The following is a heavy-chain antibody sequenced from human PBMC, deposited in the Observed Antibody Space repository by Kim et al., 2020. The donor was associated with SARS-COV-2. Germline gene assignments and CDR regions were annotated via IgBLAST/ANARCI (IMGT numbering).Heavy chain of an antibody. D-gene: IGHD2-15*01. V-gene: IGHV4-31*01. CDR2: IYYSVST. Sequence: SETLSLTCTVSGGSISSGGYYWSWIRQHPGKGLEWIGYIYYSVSTYYNLSLKILVTISLDTPKNQFSLKLSSVTAADTAVCYCARTYCSGGSCYPQLYYYYGMDVWGQGTTVTVS. CDR1: GGSISSGGYY. J-gene: IGHJ6*02. CDR3: ARTYCSGGSCYPQLYYYYGMDV.